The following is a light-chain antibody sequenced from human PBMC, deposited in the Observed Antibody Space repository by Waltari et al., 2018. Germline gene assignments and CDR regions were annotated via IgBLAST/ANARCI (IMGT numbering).Light chain of an antibody. CDR3: QQRSNWWT. CDR2: DAS. CDR1: RRVGTY. V-gene: IGKV3-11*01. Sequence: ETVLTQSLATLSLSPGERATLSCRASRRVGTYLDWYQHRPGQAPRLLIYDASKRATGIPARFSGSGSGTDFTLTITSLDPEDFAVYYCQQRSNWWTFGQGTKVEIK. J-gene: IGKJ1*01.